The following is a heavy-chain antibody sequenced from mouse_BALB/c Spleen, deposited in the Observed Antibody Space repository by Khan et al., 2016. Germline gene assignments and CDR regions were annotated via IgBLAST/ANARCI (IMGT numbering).Heavy chain of an antibody. CDR3: ARDDCCFDY. V-gene: IGHV2-4-1*01. J-gene: IGHJ2*01. CDR1: GFSLISYG. D-gene: IGHD2-13*01. CDR2: ICSGGST. Sequence: QVQLKQSGPGLVQPSQSLSITCTVSGFSLISYGVHWVRQSPGKGLEWLGVICSGGSTDSIVALISRLSISKDNSKSQVFFKMTCRQADDTAMCYCARDDCCFDYWGQGTTLTVSS.